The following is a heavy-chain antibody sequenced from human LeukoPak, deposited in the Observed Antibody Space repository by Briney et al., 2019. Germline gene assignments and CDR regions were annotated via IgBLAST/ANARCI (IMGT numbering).Heavy chain of an antibody. CDR3: AREEHYYDRSDYSNWYFDL. J-gene: IGHJ2*01. V-gene: IGHV4-4*02. CDR2: IYHSGNT. Sequence: KSSETLSLTCAVSDDSISSSYWWSWVRQPPGKGLEWIGEIYHSGNTNYNPSLKSRVTISVDKSKNYFSLKLSSVTAADMAVYYCAREEHYYDRSDYSNWYFDLWGRGTLVTVSS. CDR1: DDSISSSYW. D-gene: IGHD3-22*01.